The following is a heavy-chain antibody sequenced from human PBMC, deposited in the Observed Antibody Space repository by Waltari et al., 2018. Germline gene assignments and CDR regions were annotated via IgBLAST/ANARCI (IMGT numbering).Heavy chain of an antibody. D-gene: IGHD6-13*01. CDR2: IYHSGST. J-gene: IGHJ5*02. CDR1: GYSISSGYY. CDR3: ARDRSSSWYWFDP. Sequence: QVQLQESGPGLVKPSETLSLTCTVSGYSISSGYYWGWIRQPPGKGLEWIGSIYHSGSTYYNPSLKSRVTISVDTSKNQFSLKLSSVTAEDTAVYYCARDRSSSWYWFDPWGQGTLVTVSS. V-gene: IGHV4-38-2*02.